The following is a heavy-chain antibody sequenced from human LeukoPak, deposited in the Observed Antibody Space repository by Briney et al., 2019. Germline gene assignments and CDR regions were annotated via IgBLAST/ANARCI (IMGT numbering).Heavy chain of an antibody. CDR3: ARRRYFGSPSCWYFDL. D-gene: IGHD3-10*01. CDR2: INHSGST. Sequence: SETLSLTCAIYGGSFSGYYWSWVRQPPGKELEWIGEINHSGSTYYNPSLNSRVTISLDLSKNQFSLKLSSVTAADTAVFYCARRRYFGSPSCWYFDLWGRGTLVTVSS. CDR1: GGSFSGYY. V-gene: IGHV4-34*01. J-gene: IGHJ2*01.